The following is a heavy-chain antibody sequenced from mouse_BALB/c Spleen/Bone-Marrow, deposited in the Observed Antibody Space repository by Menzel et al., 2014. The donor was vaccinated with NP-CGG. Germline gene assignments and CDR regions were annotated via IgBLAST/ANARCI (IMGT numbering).Heavy chain of an antibody. V-gene: IGHV1-12*01. CDR3: ARGFYDGSYWYFDV. D-gene: IGHD2-3*01. CDR1: GYTFTSYN. CDR2: IYPGNGDT. Sequence: QVQLQQSGAELVKPGASVKMSCKASGYTFTSYNLHWVKQTPGQGLGWIGAIYPGNGDTSYNQNFKGRATLTTDKSSSTAYMQLSSLTSEDSAVYYCARGFYDGSYWYFDVWGAGTTVAVSS. J-gene: IGHJ1*01.